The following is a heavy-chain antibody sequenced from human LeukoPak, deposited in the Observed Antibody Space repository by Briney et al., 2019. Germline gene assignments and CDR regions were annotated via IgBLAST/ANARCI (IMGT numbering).Heavy chain of an antibody. CDR2: ISSSSSTI. J-gene: IGHJ5*02. V-gene: IGHV3-48*01. Sequence: GGSLRLSCAASGFTFSSYSMNWVRQAPGKGLEWVSYISSSSSTIYYADSVKGRFTISRDNAKNSLYLQMNSLSAEDTAVYYCARDRRDYGDYVGVWWFDPWGQGTLVTVSS. CDR1: GFTFSSYS. D-gene: IGHD4-17*01. CDR3: ARDRRDYGDYVGVWWFDP.